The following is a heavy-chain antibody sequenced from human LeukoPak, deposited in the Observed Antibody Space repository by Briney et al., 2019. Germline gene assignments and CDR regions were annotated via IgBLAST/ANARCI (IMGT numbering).Heavy chain of an antibody. D-gene: IGHD3-10*01. V-gene: IGHV3-7*01. J-gene: IGHJ4*02. CDR2: IKQDGSEK. CDR3: ARENRFGELQLTFDY. Sequence: GGSLRLSCAASGFTFSSYWMSWVRQAPGKGLEWVANIKQDGSEKYYVDSVKGRFTISRDNAKNSLYLQMNSLRAEDTAVYYCARENRFGELQLTFDYWGQGTLVTVSS. CDR1: GFTFSSYW.